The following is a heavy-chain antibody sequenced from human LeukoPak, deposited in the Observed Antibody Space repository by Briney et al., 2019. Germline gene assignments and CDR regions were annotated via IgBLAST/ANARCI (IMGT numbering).Heavy chain of an antibody. D-gene: IGHD3-16*02. J-gene: IGHJ4*02. Sequence: GASVKVSCKASGYTFTSYDINWVRQATGQGLEWVGWMNPNSGNTGYAQKFQGRVTMTRNTSISTAYMELSSLRSEDTAVYYCARGRGLYDYVWGSYRLYYFDYWGQGTLVTVSS. CDR1: GYTFTSYD. CDR2: MNPNSGNT. CDR3: ARGRGLYDYVWGSYRLYYFDY. V-gene: IGHV1-8*01.